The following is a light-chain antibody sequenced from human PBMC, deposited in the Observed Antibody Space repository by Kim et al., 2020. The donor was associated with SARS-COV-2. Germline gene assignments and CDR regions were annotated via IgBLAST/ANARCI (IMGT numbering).Light chain of an antibody. CDR3: QQYDTLPYT. V-gene: IGKV3-20*01. CDR1: QSVTSNY. Sequence: DIVFTQSPGTLSLSPGERATLSCRASQSVTSNYLAWFQKKPGQAPRLLVYLASRRSTDIPDRFSGSGSETDFTLTISGVQPEDVAVYFCQQYDTLPYTFGPGTKLEI. CDR2: LAS. J-gene: IGKJ2*01.